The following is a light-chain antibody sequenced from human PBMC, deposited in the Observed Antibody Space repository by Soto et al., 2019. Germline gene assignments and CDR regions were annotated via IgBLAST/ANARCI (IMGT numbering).Light chain of an antibody. CDR1: SSDVGGYNH. CDR3: SSYTSSSTLLDV. Sequence: QSALTQPASVSGSPGQSITISCTGTSSDVGGYNHVSWYQQYPGKAPKVIIYELSNRPSGISNRFSGSKSGNTASLTISGLQAKDEADYYCSSYTSSSTLLDVFGTGTKVTVL. V-gene: IGLV2-14*01. CDR2: ELS. J-gene: IGLJ1*01.